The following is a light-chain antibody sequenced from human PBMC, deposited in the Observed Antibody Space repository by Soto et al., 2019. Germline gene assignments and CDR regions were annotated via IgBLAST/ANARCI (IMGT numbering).Light chain of an antibody. CDR3: QQRSNWPPPLT. V-gene: IGKV3-11*01. CDR1: QSVSSY. J-gene: IGKJ4*01. Sequence: EIVLTQSPATLSLSPGERATLSCRASQSVSSYLAWYQQKPGQAPRLLIYDASNRATGIPARFSVSGSGTDFTLTISSLEPEDVAVYYCQQRSNWPPPLTFGGGTKVEIK. CDR2: DAS.